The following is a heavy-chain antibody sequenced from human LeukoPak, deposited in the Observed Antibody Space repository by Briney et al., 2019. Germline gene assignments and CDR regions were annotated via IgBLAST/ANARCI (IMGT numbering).Heavy chain of an antibody. CDR2: IYAGGSDN. J-gene: IGHJ4*02. D-gene: IGHD5-12*01. CDR3: ANSRFGGLRFDY. Sequence: GESLKTSCKSSGNHFINYWNGLGRQMPGKGLGLVGIIYAGGSDNIYSPSFEGQVTISADKSINTAYLQWSSMKASDTAMYYCANSRFGGLRFDYWGQGTLVTVSS. V-gene: IGHV5-51*01. CDR1: GNHFINYW.